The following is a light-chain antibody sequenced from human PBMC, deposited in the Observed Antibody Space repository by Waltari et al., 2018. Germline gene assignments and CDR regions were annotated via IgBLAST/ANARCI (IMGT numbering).Light chain of an antibody. CDR1: QGISIW. J-gene: IGKJ2*03. CDR3: QHYKTTPYS. Sequence: DIQMTQSPSSLSASVGTRVTITCRASQGISIWLAWYQQKPGQAPNLLIYKASTLQSGVPSRFRGSGSGTDFSLTITSLQPEDFATYFCQHYKTTPYSFGQGTTVEIK. CDR2: KAS. V-gene: IGKV1-5*03.